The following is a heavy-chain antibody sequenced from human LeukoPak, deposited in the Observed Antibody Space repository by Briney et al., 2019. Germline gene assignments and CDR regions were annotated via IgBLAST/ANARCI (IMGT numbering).Heavy chain of an antibody. CDR3: ARGLSYDSSGYYGSDYFDY. V-gene: IGHV4-30-4*01. D-gene: IGHD3-22*01. CDR2: IYYSGST. J-gene: IGHJ4*02. CDR1: GGSISSGDYY. Sequence: SETLSLTCTVSGGSISSGDYYWNYIRQPPGKGLEWIGYIYYSGSTYYNPSLKSRVIISVDTSKNQFSLKLSSVTAADTAVYYCARGLSYDSSGYYGSDYFDYWGQGTLVTVSS.